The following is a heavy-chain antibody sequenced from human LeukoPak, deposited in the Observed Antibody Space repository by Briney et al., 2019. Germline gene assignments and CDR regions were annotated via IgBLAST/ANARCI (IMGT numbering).Heavy chain of an antibody. V-gene: IGHV1-2*02. CDR2: INPNTGGT. CDR1: GYTFSGYY. D-gene: IGHD2-2*01. J-gene: IGHJ4*02. Sequence: ASVKVSCKASGYTFSGYYIHWVRQAPGQGLEWMGWINPNTGGTKYAQRFQDRVTMTRDTSISTAYMEVSRLRSDDTAVYYCARDVGEYCSSVSCYASDYWGQGTLVTVSS. CDR3: ARDVGEYCSSVSCYASDY.